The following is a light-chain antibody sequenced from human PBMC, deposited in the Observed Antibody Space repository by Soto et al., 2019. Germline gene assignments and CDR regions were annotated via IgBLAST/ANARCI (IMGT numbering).Light chain of an antibody. Sequence: EIVMTQSPATLSVSPGERATLSCRASESISSHLAWSQQKPGQAPRLLIYEASTRATGISARFSGSGSRTEFTLTISSLQSEDFAVYYCQQYYYWWTFGQGTRVEIK. CDR2: EAS. V-gene: IGKV3-15*01. CDR3: QQYYYWWT. CDR1: ESISSH. J-gene: IGKJ1*01.